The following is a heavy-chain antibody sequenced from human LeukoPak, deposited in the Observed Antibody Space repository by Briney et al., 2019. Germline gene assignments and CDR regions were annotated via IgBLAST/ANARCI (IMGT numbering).Heavy chain of an antibody. CDR1: GGSISSYF. V-gene: IGHV4-4*07. D-gene: IGHD3-3*01. CDR3: ARDRFGDLNYFDY. J-gene: IGHJ4*02. CDR2: IYTSGST. Sequence: SETLSLTCTVSGGSISSYFWSWIRQPAGKGLEWIGRIYTSGSTNYNPSLKSRVTISADKSTNQFSLKLSSVTAADTAVYYCARDRFGDLNYFDYWGQGTLVTVSS.